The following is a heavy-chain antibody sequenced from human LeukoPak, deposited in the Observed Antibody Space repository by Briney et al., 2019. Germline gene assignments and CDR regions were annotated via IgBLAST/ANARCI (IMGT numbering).Heavy chain of an antibody. V-gene: IGHV4-61*01. J-gene: IGHJ5*02. CDR3: ARDSGNWFDP. D-gene: IGHD3-10*01. CDR1: GGSVSSDISY. Sequence: SETLSLTCTVSGGSVSSDISYWSWIRQPPGKGLGWIGYIHYSGSTNYNPSLKSRVTISVDTSKNQFSLRLSSVTAADTAVYYCARDSGNWFDPWGQGTLVTVSS. CDR2: IHYSGST.